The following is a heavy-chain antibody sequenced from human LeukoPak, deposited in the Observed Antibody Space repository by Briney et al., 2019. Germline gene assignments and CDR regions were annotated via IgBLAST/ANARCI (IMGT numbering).Heavy chain of an antibody. V-gene: IGHV4-61*02. CDR3: ARDSRGDSI. J-gene: IGHJ3*02. D-gene: IGHD2-21*01. Sequence: SQTLSLTCTVSGGSISSGSYYWSWIRQPAGKGLEWIGRIYTSGSTNYNPSLKSRVTISVDTSKNQFSLKLSSVTAADTAVYYCARDSRGDSIWGQGTMVTVSS. CDR2: IYTSGST. CDR1: GGSISSGSYY.